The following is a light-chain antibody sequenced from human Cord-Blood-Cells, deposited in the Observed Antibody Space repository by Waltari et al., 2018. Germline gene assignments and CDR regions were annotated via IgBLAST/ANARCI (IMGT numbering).Light chain of an antibody. Sequence: VLTQSPGSLSLSPGERATLSCRASQSVSSSYLAWYQQKPGQAPRLLIYGASSRATGIPDRFSGSGSGTDFTLTISRLEPEDFAVYYCQQYGSSPYTFGQGTKLEIK. CDR3: QQYGSSPYT. J-gene: IGKJ2*01. CDR2: GAS. V-gene: IGKV3-20*01. CDR1: QSVSSSY.